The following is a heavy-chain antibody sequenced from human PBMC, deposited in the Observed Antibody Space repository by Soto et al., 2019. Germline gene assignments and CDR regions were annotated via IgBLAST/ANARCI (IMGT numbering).Heavy chain of an antibody. V-gene: IGHV1-46*01. Sequence: ASVKVSCKASGYTFTSYYMHWVRQAPGQGLEWMGIINPSGGSTSYAQKFQGRVTMTRDTSTSTVYMELGSLRSEDTAVYYCARDPIAAAGHYNWFDPWGQGTLVTVSS. J-gene: IGHJ5*02. CDR3: ARDPIAAAGHYNWFDP. CDR2: INPSGGST. D-gene: IGHD6-13*01. CDR1: GYTFTSYY.